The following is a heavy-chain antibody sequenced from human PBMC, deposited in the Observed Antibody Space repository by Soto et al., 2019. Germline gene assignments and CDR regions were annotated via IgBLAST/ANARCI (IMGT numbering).Heavy chain of an antibody. V-gene: IGHV4-39*01. CDR2: IYYNGNT. Sequence: QLQLQESGPGLVKPSETLSLTCTVSGGSISRSPYYWAWIRQPPGKGLQWIGNIYYNGNTFYNSSLKSRVTISIDTSKSQFSLGLSSVTASHTAVYYCARHGPLTNNWNQLNCWGQGTLVTVSS. J-gene: IGHJ4*02. D-gene: IGHD1-1*01. CDR1: GGSISRSPYY. CDR3: ARHGPLTNNWNQLNC.